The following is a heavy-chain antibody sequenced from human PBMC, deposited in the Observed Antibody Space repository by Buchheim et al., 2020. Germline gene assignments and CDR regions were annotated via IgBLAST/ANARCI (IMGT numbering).Heavy chain of an antibody. Sequence: EVQLVQSGAEVKKPGESLRISCKGSGYSFTSYWISWVRQMPGKGLEWMGRIDPSDSYTNYSPSFQGHVTIPADKSISPSYLQWSSLKASDTAMYYCARHDSSSWYLVGNWFDPGGQGT. J-gene: IGHJ5*02. V-gene: IGHV5-10-1*01. CDR2: IDPSDSYT. D-gene: IGHD6-13*01. CDR1: GYSFTSYW. CDR3: ARHDSSSWYLVGNWFDP.